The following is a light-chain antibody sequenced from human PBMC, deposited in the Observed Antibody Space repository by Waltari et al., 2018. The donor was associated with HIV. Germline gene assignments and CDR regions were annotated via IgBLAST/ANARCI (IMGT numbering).Light chain of an antibody. V-gene: IGLV1-47*01. J-gene: IGLJ2*01. Sequence: QSVLTQPPSASGTPGLRVTIPCSGRGSNIGSNYVYWYQHLPGTAPKLLIYRNNQRPSGVPDRFSGSKSGTSASLAISGLRSEDEADYYCAAWDDSRRGVFGGGTKLTVL. CDR3: AAWDDSRRGV. CDR1: GSNIGSNY. CDR2: RNN.